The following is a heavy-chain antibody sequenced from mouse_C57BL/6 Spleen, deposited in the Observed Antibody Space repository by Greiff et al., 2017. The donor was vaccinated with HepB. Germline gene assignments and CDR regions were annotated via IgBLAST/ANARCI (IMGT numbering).Heavy chain of an antibody. V-gene: IGHV14-4*01. Sequence: EVQLQQSGAELVRPGASVKLSCTASGFNIKDDYMHWVKQRPEQGLEWIGWIDPETGDTEYASKFQGKATITADTSSNTAYLQLSSLTSEDTAVYYCTTAQATWFAYWGQGTLVTVSA. J-gene: IGHJ3*01. CDR3: TTAQATWFAY. CDR1: GFNIKDDY. D-gene: IGHD3-2*02. CDR2: IDPETGDT.